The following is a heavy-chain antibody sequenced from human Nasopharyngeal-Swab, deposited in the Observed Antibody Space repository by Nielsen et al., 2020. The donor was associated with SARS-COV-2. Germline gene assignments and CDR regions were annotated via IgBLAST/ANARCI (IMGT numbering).Heavy chain of an antibody. J-gene: IGHJ6*02. CDR3: ASQGGGDYYDSRRYYNYVMDV. Sequence: SSVKLSCNASGCTFSSYAISWVRQAPGQGLEWMGRIIPIFGIANYAQKLQGRVTITADKSTGTAYMELSSRKSEDKAVYNYASQGGGDYYDSRRYYNYVMDVWGQGTTVTVSS. CDR1: GCTFSSYA. CDR2: IIPIFGIA. V-gene: IGHV1-69*04. D-gene: IGHD3-22*01.